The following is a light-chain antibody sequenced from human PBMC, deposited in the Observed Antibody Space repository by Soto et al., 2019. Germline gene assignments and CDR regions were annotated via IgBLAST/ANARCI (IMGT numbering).Light chain of an antibody. CDR2: GAS. Sequence: EVVMTQSPDTLSVSPGERVTLSCRASQSVTSSLAWYQQRLGQAPRLLIYGASTRATGVPARFSGSGSGTVFTLTISSLQSEDFAVYYCQQYGTWPRTFGQGTKVEIK. CDR3: QQYGTWPRT. CDR1: QSVTSS. J-gene: IGKJ1*01. V-gene: IGKV3-15*01.